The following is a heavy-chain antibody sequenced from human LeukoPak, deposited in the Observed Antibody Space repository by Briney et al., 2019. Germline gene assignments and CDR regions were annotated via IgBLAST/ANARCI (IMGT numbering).Heavy chain of an antibody. D-gene: IGHD5-18*01. CDR3: ARSRIQLHYYCYGMDV. J-gene: IGHJ6*02. Sequence: PGGSLRLSCAASGFTFSSYAMRWVRQAPGKGLEWVAVISYDGSNKYYADSVKGRFTISRDNSKNTLYLQMNSLRAEDTAVYYCARSRIQLHYYCYGMDVWGQGTTVTVSS. CDR2: ISYDGSNK. CDR1: GFTFSSYA. V-gene: IGHV3-30-3*01.